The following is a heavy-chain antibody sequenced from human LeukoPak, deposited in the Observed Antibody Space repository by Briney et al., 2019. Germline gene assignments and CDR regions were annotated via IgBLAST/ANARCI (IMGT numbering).Heavy chain of an antibody. CDR1: GYTFTSYG. CDR3: AKDPRYSSSWRNWFDP. J-gene: IGHJ5*02. V-gene: IGHV3-23*01. Sequence: ASVKVSCKASGYTFTSYGISWVRQAPGQGLEWVSAISGSGGSTYYADSVKGRFTISRDNSKNTLYLQMNSLRAEDTAVYYCAKDPRYSSSWRNWFDPWGQGTLVTVSS. CDR2: ISGSGGST. D-gene: IGHD6-13*01.